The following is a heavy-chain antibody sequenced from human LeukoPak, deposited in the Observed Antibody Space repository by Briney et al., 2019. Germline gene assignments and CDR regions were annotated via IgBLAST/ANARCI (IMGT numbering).Heavy chain of an antibody. J-gene: IGHJ6*02. Sequence: GGSLRLSCAASGFTFSSYGMHWVRQAPGKGLVWVSRINRDGSSIRNADSVKGRLTISRDNAKNTLYLQMNSLRAEDTAVYYCARGSSTSYYYYGMDVWGQGTTVTVSS. CDR2: INRDGSSI. CDR1: GFTFSSYG. V-gene: IGHV3-74*01. CDR3: ARGSSTSYYYYGMDV. D-gene: IGHD2-2*01.